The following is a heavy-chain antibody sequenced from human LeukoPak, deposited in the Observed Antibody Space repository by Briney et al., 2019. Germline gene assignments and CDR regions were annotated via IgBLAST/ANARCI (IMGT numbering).Heavy chain of an antibody. CDR3: AKERYCSSTSCYTYFWFDP. CDR1: GFAFSGYA. D-gene: IGHD2-2*02. CDR2: IISTSLDI. J-gene: IGHJ5*02. V-gene: IGHV3-23*01. Sequence: PGGSLRLSCTDSGFAFSGYAMSWVRQAPGKGLEWVSSIISTSLDIDYADSVKGRFTISRDNSKNTLSLQMSSLRAEDTAVYYCAKERYCSSTSCYTYFWFDPWGQGTLVTVSS.